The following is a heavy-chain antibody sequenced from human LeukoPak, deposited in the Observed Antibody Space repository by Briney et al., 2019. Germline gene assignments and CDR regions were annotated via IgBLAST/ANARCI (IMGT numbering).Heavy chain of an antibody. CDR2: INHSGST. CDR1: GGSFSGYY. D-gene: IGHD5-18*01. Sequence: PSETLSLTCAVYGGSFSGYYWSWIRQPPGKGLEWIGEINHSGSTNYNPSLKSRVTISVDTSKNQFSLKLSSVTAADTAVYYCARGLYSYGYDLRYWGQGTQVTVSS. V-gene: IGHV4-34*01. CDR3: ARGLYSYGYDLRY. J-gene: IGHJ4*02.